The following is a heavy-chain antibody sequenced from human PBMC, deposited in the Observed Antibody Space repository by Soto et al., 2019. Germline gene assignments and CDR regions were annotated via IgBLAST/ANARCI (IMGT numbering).Heavy chain of an antibody. J-gene: IGHJ4*02. CDR1: GFTFSSYA. CDR3: AKKYEVRGVIITPFDY. Sequence: GGSLRLSCAASGFTFSSYAMSWVRQAPGKGLEWVSAISGSGGSTYYADSVKGRFTISRDNSKNTLYLQMNSLRAEDTAVYYCAKKYEVRGVIITPFDYWGQGTLVTVSS. V-gene: IGHV3-23*01. D-gene: IGHD3-10*01. CDR2: ISGSGGST.